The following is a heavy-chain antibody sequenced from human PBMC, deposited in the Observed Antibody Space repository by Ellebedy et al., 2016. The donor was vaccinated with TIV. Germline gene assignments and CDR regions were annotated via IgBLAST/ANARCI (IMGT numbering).Heavy chain of an antibody. CDR3: ARQGSKDALDI. J-gene: IGHJ3*02. V-gene: IGHV4-34*12. CDR2: IVASGAT. CDR1: GGSLGGYY. Sequence: MPSETLSLTCAVSGGSLGGYYWSWIRQSPGKGLERLGHIVASGATDYNPSLKTRVTMSVETSKNHLSLDLSSVTAADSAVYFCARQGSKDALDIWGQGTLVTVSS.